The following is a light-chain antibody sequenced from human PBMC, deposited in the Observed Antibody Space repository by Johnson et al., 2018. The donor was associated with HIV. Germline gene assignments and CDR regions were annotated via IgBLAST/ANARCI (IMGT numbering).Light chain of an antibody. CDR2: DNN. CDR3: GTWDSSLSAGGASYV. V-gene: IGLV1-51*01. Sequence: QSILTQPPSVSAAPGQTVTISCSGSSSNVGSSFVSWYRQVPGTAPKLLIYDNNKRPSGIPGRFSGSKSGPSATLGITGLQTGDEADYYCGTWDSSLSAGGASYVFGTGTKVTVL. CDR1: SSNVGSSF. J-gene: IGLJ1*01.